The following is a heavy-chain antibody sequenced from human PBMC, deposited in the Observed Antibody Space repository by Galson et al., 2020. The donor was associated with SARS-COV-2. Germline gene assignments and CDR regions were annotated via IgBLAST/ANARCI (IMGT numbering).Heavy chain of an antibody. J-gene: IGHJ3*02. CDR3: VREHSMTPGAFDI. V-gene: IGHV4-59*01. CDR1: GGSIINYY. Sequence: SETLSLTCAVSGGSIINYYWSWIRQPPGKGLEWIGYINYSGRTNYNPSLKSRVTISVDTSKNHFSLKLTSVTTADTAVYYCVREHSMTPGAFDIWGHGTVVTVSS. CDR2: INYSGRT.